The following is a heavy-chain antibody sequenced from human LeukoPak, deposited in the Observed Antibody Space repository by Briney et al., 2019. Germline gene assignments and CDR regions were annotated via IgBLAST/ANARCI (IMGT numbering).Heavy chain of an antibody. CDR1: GGTVTSSTHF. Sequence: SETLSLTCTLSGGTVTSSTHFWGWIRQPPGKGLEWIGSISYSGATYYNPSLKSRVSMSVHTSKNQFSLKLSSVTAADTAVYYCARDGSYYHYYMDVWGEGTTVTVSS. V-gene: IGHV4-39*07. CDR3: ARDGSYYHYYMDV. D-gene: IGHD3-10*01. J-gene: IGHJ6*03. CDR2: ISYSGAT.